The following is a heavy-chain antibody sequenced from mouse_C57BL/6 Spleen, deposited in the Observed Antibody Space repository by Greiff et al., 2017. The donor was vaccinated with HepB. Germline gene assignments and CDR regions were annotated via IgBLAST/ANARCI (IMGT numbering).Heavy chain of an antibody. V-gene: IGHV1-64*01. CDR2: IHPNSGST. D-gene: IGHD4-1*01. Sequence: VQLQQPGAELVKPGASVKLSCKASGYTFTSYWMHWVKQRPGQGLEWIGMIHPNSGSTNYNEKFKSKATLTVDKSSSTAYMQLSSLTSEDSAVYYCARESPLTGVFAYWGQGTLVTVSA. J-gene: IGHJ3*01. CDR1: GYTFTSYW. CDR3: ARESPLTGVFAY.